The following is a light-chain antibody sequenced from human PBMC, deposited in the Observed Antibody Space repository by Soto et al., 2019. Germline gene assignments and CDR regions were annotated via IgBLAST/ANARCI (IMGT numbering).Light chain of an antibody. CDR3: QQYNSYSPTWT. V-gene: IGKV1-5*01. CDR1: QSISSW. CDR2: DAS. J-gene: IGKJ1*01. Sequence: DIQMTQSPSTLSASVGDRVTITCRASQSISSWLAWYQQKPGKAPKLLIYDASSLESGVPSRFSGCGSGTEFTLAISSLQPDDFATYYCQQYNSYSPTWTFGQGTKVDIK.